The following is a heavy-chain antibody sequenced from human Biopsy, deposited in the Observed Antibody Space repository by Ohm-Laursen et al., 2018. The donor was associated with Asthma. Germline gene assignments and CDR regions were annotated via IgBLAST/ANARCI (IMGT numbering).Heavy chain of an antibody. Sequence: SVKVSCKVSGGTFSSYAISWVRQAPGQGLEWMGGIIPIFGTANYAQKFQGRVTITADESTSTAYMELSSLGSEDTAVYYCARSSHINWGGYFDYWGQGTLVTVSS. CDR1: GGTFSSYA. CDR3: ARSSHINWGGYFDY. J-gene: IGHJ4*02. D-gene: IGHD7-27*01. CDR2: IIPIFGTA. V-gene: IGHV1-69*13.